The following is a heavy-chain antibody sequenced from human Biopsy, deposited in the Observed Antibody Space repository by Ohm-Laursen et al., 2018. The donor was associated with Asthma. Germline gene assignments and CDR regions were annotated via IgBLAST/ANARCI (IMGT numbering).Heavy chain of an antibody. D-gene: IGHD7-27*01. CDR1: GGSMSSSSYS. Sequence: ETLSLTCSVSGGSMSSSSYSWGWIRQPPGKGLEWIGSISYTGNTDIPSLRRRVTLSVDTSKTNFSLKLPSLTAADTAVFYCARHWNWGSFFDYWGQGMLVTVSS. CDR2: ISYTGNT. V-gene: IGHV4-39*01. CDR3: ARHWNWGSFFDY. J-gene: IGHJ4*02.